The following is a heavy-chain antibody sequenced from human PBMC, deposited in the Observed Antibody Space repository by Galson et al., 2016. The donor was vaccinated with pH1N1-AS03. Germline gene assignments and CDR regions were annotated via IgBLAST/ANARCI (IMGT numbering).Heavy chain of an antibody. J-gene: IGHJ4*02. CDR1: GFTFSSYV. Sequence: SLRLSCAASGFTFSSYVMHWVRQAPGKGLEWVAVIYKDGSLYFSADAVKGRFTISRDNSKNTLYLQMNNLSVEDTAVYYCARDQDYYDSSGYYDSWGQGTLVTVSS. CDR3: ARDQDYYDSSGYYDS. CDR2: IYKDGSLY. D-gene: IGHD3-22*01. V-gene: IGHV3-30*04.